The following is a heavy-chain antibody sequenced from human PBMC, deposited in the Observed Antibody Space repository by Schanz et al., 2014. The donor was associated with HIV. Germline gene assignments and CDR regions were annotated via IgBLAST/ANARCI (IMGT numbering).Heavy chain of an antibody. J-gene: IGHJ4*02. CDR3: AREGNYYGGSVPGH. D-gene: IGHD2-21*01. Sequence: LQVVESGGGVVQPGRSLRLSCAASGFSATNYYISWVRQAPGKGLEWVSLIDHTGTTYYADSVKGRFTISRDNAKNSLYLRMNSLRAEDTAVYYCAREGNYYGGSVPGHWGQGALVSVSS. CDR2: IDHTGTT. CDR1: GFSATNYY. V-gene: IGHV3-66*01.